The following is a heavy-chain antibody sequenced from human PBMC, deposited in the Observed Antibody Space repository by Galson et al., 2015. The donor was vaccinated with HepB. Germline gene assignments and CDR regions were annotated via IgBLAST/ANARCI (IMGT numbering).Heavy chain of an antibody. CDR2: LKSNTDDETT. CDR3: TTAVYYSTYWSWLDP. Sequence: SLRLSCAGSGFPLNNAWMTWVRQGPGMGLEWVSRLKSNTDDETTDYAAPVKGRFTNSRDDPKKRLYLQTNSLKTEDTAVYYCTTAVYYSTYWSWLDPWGQGTLVTGSS. V-gene: IGHV3-15*01. CDR1: GFPLNNAW. J-gene: IGHJ5*02. D-gene: IGHD2-8*02.